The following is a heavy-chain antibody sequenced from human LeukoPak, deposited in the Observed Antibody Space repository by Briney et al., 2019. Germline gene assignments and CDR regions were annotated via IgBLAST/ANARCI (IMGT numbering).Heavy chain of an antibody. CDR3: ATGITYYYDSSGRLDYYYGMDV. CDR1: GGTFSSYA. V-gene: IGHV1-69*13. CDR2: IIPIFGTA. Sequence: SVKVSCKASGGTFSSYAISWVRQAPGQGLEWMGGIIPIFGTANYAQKFQGRVTITADESTSTAYMELSSLRSEDTAVYYCATGITYYYDSSGRLDYYYGMDVWGQGTTVTVSS. J-gene: IGHJ6*02. D-gene: IGHD3-22*01.